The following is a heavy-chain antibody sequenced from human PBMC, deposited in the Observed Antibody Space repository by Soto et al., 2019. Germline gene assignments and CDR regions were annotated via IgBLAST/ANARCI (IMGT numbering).Heavy chain of an antibody. V-gene: IGHV3-30*18. CDR1: GFTFSSYG. D-gene: IGHD3-22*01. CDR2: ISYDGSNK. CDR3: AKIGYYYDSSGYYY. Sequence: GSLRLSCAASGFTFSSYGMHWVRQAPGKGLEWVAVISYDGSNKYYADSVKGRFTISRDNSKNTLYLQMNSLRAEDTAVYYCAKIGYYYDSSGYYYWGQGTLVTVSS. J-gene: IGHJ4*02.